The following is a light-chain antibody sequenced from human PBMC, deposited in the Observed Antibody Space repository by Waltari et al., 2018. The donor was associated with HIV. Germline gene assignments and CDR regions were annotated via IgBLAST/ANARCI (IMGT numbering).Light chain of an antibody. J-gene: IGLJ2*01. CDR1: ALPRQF. Sequence: SYELAQPPSVSVSPGQTARLTCSGDALPRQFVYWYQQKPGQAPIVVIYKDSVRPSGIPERFSGFISGTTATLTISAVQAEDEADYYCQSADITGTLGVFGGGTRLTV. CDR3: QSADITGTLGV. CDR2: KDS. V-gene: IGLV3-25*03.